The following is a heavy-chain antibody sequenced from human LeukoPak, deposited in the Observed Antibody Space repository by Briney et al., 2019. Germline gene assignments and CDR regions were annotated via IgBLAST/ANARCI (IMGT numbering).Heavy chain of an antibody. CDR1: GFTFSSYA. Sequence: SGGSLRLSCAASGFTFSSYAMSWVRQAPGKGLEWVSTISSSGGSTYYADSVKGRITISRDNSKNTLYLQMNSLRAEDTAVYYCAKVVGATTRGYFDYWGQGTLVTVSS. V-gene: IGHV3-23*01. J-gene: IGHJ4*02. CDR3: AKVVGATTRGYFDY. D-gene: IGHD1-26*01. CDR2: ISSSGGST.